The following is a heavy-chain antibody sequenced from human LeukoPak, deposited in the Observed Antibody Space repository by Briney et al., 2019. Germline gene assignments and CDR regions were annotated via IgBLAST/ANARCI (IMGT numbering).Heavy chain of an antibody. V-gene: IGHV4-59*01. D-gene: IGHD6-13*01. J-gene: IGHJ2*01. CDR1: NGSISSYY. CDR2: IYYSGST. CDR3: ARVYYSNSYDYWYFDL. Sequence: SETLSLTCTVSNGSISSYYWSWIRQPPGKGLEWIAYIYYSGSTNYNPSLKSRVTISVDTSKNQFSLKLSSVTAADTAVYYCARVYYSNSYDYWYFDLWGRGTLVTVSS.